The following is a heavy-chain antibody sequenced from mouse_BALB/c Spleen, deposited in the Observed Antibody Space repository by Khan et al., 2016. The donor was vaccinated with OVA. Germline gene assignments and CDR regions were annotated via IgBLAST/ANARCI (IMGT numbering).Heavy chain of an antibody. Sequence: QVQLQQSGAELVKAGASVKMSCKASGYTFTSYWMHWVKQRLGQGLEWFAETNPTNGRTYYNEKFKSKATLTVDKSSSTAYMLLSGPTFEDSAVYSCARIKKIVATYFDYWGQGPTLTVSS. J-gene: IGHJ2*01. CDR2: TNPTNGRT. D-gene: IGHD1-1*01. V-gene: IGHV1S81*02. CDR3: ARIKKIVATYFDY. CDR1: GYTFTSYW.